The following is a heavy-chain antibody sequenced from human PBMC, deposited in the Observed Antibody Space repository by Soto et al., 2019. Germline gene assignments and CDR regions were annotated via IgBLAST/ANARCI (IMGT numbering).Heavy chain of an antibody. CDR3: ARDERVEGRLEY. V-gene: IGHV1-18*01. J-gene: IGHJ4*02. Sequence: QVQLVQSGAEVKKPGASVKVSCKASGYTFTRYGISWVRQAPGQGLEGMGWMSADNGNTYYAQKFQGRVTMTTDTSTSTAYMELRSLRSDDTAVYYCARDERVEGRLEYWGQGTLVTVSS. CDR1: GYTFTRYG. CDR2: MSADNGNT. D-gene: IGHD3-3*01.